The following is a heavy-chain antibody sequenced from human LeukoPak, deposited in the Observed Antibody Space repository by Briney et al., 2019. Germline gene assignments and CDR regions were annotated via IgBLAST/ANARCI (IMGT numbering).Heavy chain of an antibody. Sequence: ASVKVSCKASGYTFTGYFLHWLRQAPGQGLEWVGWLNPHSGDTDYSQRFQGRVSIYADKSTTTVYMDLSGLRPDDTAVYYCARVNLRGSNYNWFDPWGQGTLVTVAS. CDR3: ARVNLRGSNYNWFDP. D-gene: IGHD1-26*01. CDR2: LNPHSGDT. V-gene: IGHV1-2*02. J-gene: IGHJ5*02. CDR1: GYTFTGYF.